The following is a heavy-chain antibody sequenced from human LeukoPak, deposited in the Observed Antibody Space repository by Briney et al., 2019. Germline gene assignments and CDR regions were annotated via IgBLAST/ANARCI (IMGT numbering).Heavy chain of an antibody. D-gene: IGHD6-19*01. CDR1: GYTFTGYY. V-gene: IGHV1-2*02. CDR2: INPNSGGK. J-gene: IGHJ6*02. Sequence: VSCKASGYTFTGYYMQWVGQAPGQGREGMGWINPNSGGKNYAQKFQGRDTMNRDTSNSTAYMEMSRLRCDDTGVYYCARVHWGIAVAGTVGYYYGIDVWGQGTXVXVS. CDR3: ARVHWGIAVAGTVGYYYGIDV.